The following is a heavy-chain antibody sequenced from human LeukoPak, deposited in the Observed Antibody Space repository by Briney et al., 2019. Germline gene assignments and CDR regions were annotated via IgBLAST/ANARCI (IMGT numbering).Heavy chain of an antibody. Sequence: SETLSLTCTVSGGSISSYYWSWIRQPPGKGLEWIGYIYYSGSTNYNPSLKSRVTISVDTSRNQFSLKLSSVTAADTAVYYCAGREPRYGMDVWGQGTTVTVSS. CDR1: GGSISSYY. V-gene: IGHV4-59*01. J-gene: IGHJ6*02. CDR2: IYYSGST. CDR3: AGREPRYGMDV.